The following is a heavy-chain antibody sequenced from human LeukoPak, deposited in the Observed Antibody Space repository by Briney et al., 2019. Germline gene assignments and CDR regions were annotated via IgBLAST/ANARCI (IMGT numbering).Heavy chain of an antibody. V-gene: IGHV1-8*01. CDR1: GYAYTSYD. CDR2: MNPNSGNT. D-gene: IGHD3-3*01. CDR3: ARYQYYDFWGGPDY. J-gene: IGHJ4*02. Sequence: GASVKVSCKASGYAYTSYDINWLRHATGQGLEWMGWMNPNSGNTGYAQKFQGRVTMTRNTSISTAYMELSSLRSEDTPVYYGARYQYYDFWGGPDYWGEGTPVTVSP.